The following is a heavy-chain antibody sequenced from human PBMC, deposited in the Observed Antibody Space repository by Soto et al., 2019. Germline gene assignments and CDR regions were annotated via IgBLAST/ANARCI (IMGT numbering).Heavy chain of an antibody. J-gene: IGHJ4*02. CDR3: ARDKGFEEGGFDS. CDR1: GGTFSDYY. V-gene: IGHV3-11*05. D-gene: IGHD2-15*01. CDR2: ISSSSSYT. Sequence: QVQLVESGGGLVKPGGSLRLSCTVSGGTFSDYYMTWIRQALGKGLEWVSYISSSSSYTKYADSVKGRFTISRDNAKKSLYLQMNSLRAEDTAVYYCARDKGFEEGGFDSWGQGTLVTVSS.